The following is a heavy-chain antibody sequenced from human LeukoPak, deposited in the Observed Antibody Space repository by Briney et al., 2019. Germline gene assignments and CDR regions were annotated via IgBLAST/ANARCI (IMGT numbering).Heavy chain of an antibody. D-gene: IGHD1-26*01. CDR1: GFSISTYW. CDR2: INSDGSTT. V-gene: IGHV3-74*01. Sequence: GGSLRLSCAASGFSISTYWMHWVRQAPGKGLVWVSRINSDGSTTSYADSVKGRFTISRDNAKNTLYLQMNSLRAEDTAVYYCARRTYSGTYYYLDYWGQGTLVTVSS. CDR3: ARRTYSGTYYYLDY. J-gene: IGHJ4*02.